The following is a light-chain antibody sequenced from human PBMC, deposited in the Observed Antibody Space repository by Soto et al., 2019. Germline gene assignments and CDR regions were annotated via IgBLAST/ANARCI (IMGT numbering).Light chain of an antibody. CDR1: SSNIGSNY. V-gene: IGLV1-47*02. J-gene: IGLJ1*01. Sequence: QSVLTQPPSASGIPGQRVTISCSGSSSNIGSNYVYWYQQLPGTAPKLLIFGNNQRPSGVPDRFSGSKSGTSASLAISGLRSEDEADYYCAAWDDSLSGYVFGTGTKLTVL. CDR2: GNN. CDR3: AAWDDSLSGYV.